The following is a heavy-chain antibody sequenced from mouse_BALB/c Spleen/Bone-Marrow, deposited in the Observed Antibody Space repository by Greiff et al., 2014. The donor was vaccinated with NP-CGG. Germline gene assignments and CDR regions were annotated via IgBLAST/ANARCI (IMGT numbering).Heavy chain of an antibody. CDR2: IRSKANNHAT. J-gene: IGHJ4*01. CDR3: AKRGYRSMDY. CDR1: GFNFSDAW. V-gene: IGHV6-6*01. Sequence: EVNVVESXGGLVQPGGSMKLSCAASGFNFSDAWMDWVRQSPEKGLEWVGEIRSKANNHATYSAESVKGRFTIARDESKSSVYLQINITRAEDSVIYYAAKRGYRSMDYWGQGATVTVSS. D-gene: IGHD2-2*01.